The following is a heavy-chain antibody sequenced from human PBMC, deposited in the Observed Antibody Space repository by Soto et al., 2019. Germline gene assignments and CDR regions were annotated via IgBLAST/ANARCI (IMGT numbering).Heavy chain of an antibody. Sequence: DVQLVESGGGLVQPGRSLRLSCAASGFTFDDYAMHWVRQAPGNGPEWVSGISWNSGNIGYAGSVKGRFSISRDNAKNSLHLEMNSLRTEDTALYYCAIMEKGGLDVWGQGTTVIVSS. D-gene: IGHD1-1*01. J-gene: IGHJ6*02. CDR2: ISWNSGNI. CDR3: AIMEKGGLDV. V-gene: IGHV3-9*01. CDR1: GFTFDDYA.